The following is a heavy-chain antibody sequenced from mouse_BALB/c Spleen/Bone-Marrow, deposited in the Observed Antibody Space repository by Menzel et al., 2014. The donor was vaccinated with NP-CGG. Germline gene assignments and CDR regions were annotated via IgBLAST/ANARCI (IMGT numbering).Heavy chain of an antibody. CDR3: ARENYGSSPAY. Sequence: HLVESGPELVKPGASVKVSCKASGYAFTSYNMYWVKQSHGKSLEWIGYIDPYNGGTSYNQKFKGKATLTVDKSSSTAYMHLNSLTPEDSAVYYCARENYGSSPAYWGQGTPVTVSA. D-gene: IGHD1-1*01. CDR1: GYAFTSYN. J-gene: IGHJ3*01. V-gene: IGHV1S135*01. CDR2: IDPYNGGT.